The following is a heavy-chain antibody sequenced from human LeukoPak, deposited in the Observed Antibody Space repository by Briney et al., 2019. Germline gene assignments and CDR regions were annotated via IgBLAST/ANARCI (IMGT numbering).Heavy chain of an antibody. CDR1: GGPLSGYY. Sequence: PSETLSLTCVVYGGPLSGYYWSWIRQTPGKGLEWIGEINHTGSTNYNPSLRSRVTMSVDTTQKQLSLKLTSVTAADTAVYYCALDYGRFLDGMDVWGQGTTVTVSS. V-gene: IGHV4-34*01. CDR3: ALDYGRFLDGMDV. CDR2: INHTGST. D-gene: IGHD4-17*01. J-gene: IGHJ6*02.